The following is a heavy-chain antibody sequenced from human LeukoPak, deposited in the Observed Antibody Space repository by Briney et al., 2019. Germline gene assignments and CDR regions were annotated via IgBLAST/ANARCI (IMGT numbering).Heavy chain of an antibody. V-gene: IGHV4-59*08. CDR2: IFYTGST. D-gene: IGHD3-3*01. Sequence: SETLSLTCTVSGDSIRNYFWNWIRQPPGKGLEWIGHIFYTGSTNYNPSLKSRVTISVDTSKNHFSLNLTSVTAADTAVYYCARVSAFGVVPGNWFDPWGQGTLVTVSS. J-gene: IGHJ5*02. CDR3: ARVSAFGVVPGNWFDP. CDR1: GDSIRNYF.